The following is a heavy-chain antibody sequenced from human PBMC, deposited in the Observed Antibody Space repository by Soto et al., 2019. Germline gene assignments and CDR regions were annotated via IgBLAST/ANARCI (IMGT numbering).Heavy chain of an antibody. CDR2: ISYDGSNK. CDR3: ARDKGIAALDY. J-gene: IGHJ4*02. D-gene: IGHD6-13*01. Sequence: GGSLRLSCAASGFTFSSYAMHWVRQAPGKGLEWVAVISYDGSNKYYADSVKGRFTISRDNSKNKLYLQMNSLRAEDTAVYYCARDKGIAALDYWGQGTLVTVSS. V-gene: IGHV3-30-3*01. CDR1: GFTFSSYA.